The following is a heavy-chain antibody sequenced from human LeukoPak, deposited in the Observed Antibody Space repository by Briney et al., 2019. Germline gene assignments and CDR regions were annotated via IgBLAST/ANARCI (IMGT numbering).Heavy chain of an antibody. CDR3: ARDAVPSGRSWFDP. V-gene: IGHV3-20*04. CDR1: GFTFEDYG. CDR2: LNWNGGGR. D-gene: IGHD4-17*01. J-gene: IGHJ5*02. Sequence: GGSLRLSCTVSGFTFEDYGMTWVRQVPGKEPEWVSGLNWNGGGRRYADSVKGRFIISRDNAKGVLYLQLNDLRVEDTALYYCARDAVPSGRSWFDPWGQGTLDTVSS.